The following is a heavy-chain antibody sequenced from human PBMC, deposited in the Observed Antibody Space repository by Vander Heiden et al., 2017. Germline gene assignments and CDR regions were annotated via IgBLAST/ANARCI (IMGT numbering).Heavy chain of an antibody. V-gene: IGHV4-34*01. J-gene: IGHJ2*01. CDR2: INHRGST. CDR1: GGSFSGYY. CDR3: AIGPPAWYFDL. Sequence: QVQLQQWGAGLLKPSETLSPTCAVHGGSFSGYYWSWIRQPPGKGLEWIGEINHRGSTNYNPSLKSRVTISVDTSKNQFSLKISSVTAADTAVCYCAIGPPAWYFDLWGRGTLVTVSS.